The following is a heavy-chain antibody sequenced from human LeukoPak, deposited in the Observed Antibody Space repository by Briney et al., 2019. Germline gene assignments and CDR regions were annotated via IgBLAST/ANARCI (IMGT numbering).Heavy chain of an antibody. Sequence: SETLSLTCTVSGGSISSYYWSWIRQPPGKGLEWIGYIYYSGSTNYNPSLKSRVTISVDTSKNQFSLKLSSVTAADTAVYYCARLGAAVFNWFDPWGQGTLVTVSS. CDR1: GGSISSYY. V-gene: IGHV4-59*08. D-gene: IGHD6-13*01. CDR3: ARLGAAVFNWFDP. J-gene: IGHJ5*02. CDR2: IYYSGST.